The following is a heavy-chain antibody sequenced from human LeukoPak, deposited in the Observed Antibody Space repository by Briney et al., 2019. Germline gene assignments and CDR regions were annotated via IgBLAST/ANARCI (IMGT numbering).Heavy chain of an antibody. V-gene: IGHV1-2*02. CDR2: INPNRGGT. CDR1: GYTFTGYY. CDR3: ARSPIGGSRRYGP. Sequence: GASVKVSCKASGYTFTGYYMHWVRQAPGQGLEWIGWINPNRGGTNYAQKFQGRVTMTRDTSISTAYMELSRLRSDDTAVYYCARSPIGGSRRYGPWGQGTLVTVSS. J-gene: IGHJ5*02. D-gene: IGHD3-9*01.